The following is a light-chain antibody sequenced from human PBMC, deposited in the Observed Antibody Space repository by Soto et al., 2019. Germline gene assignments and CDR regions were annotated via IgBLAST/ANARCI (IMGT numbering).Light chain of an antibody. CDR1: SSDVGGYNY. V-gene: IGLV2-14*01. Sequence: QSALTQPASVSGSPGQSITISCTGTSSDVGGYNYVSWYQQHPGKAPKLMIYDVSNRPSGVSNRFSGSKSGNTASLTISGLKAEDEGDYYGRSYTSSSTPVFGGGTKVTGL. J-gene: IGLJ2*01. CDR3: RSYTSSSTPV. CDR2: DVS.